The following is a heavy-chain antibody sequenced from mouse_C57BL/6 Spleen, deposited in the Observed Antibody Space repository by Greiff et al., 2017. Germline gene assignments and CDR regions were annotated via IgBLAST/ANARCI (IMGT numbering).Heavy chain of an antibody. CDR3: AGPDYYGSSYGGYFDV. J-gene: IGHJ1*03. CDR2: ISDGGSYT. D-gene: IGHD1-1*01. Sequence: DVQLVESGGGLVKPGGSLKLSCAASGFTFSSYAMSWVRPTPEKRLEWVATISDGGSYTYYPDNVKGRFTISRDNAKNNLYLQMSRLKSEDTAIYYWAGPDYYGSSYGGYFDVWSTGTTVTVSS. V-gene: IGHV5-4*01. CDR1: GFTFSSYA.